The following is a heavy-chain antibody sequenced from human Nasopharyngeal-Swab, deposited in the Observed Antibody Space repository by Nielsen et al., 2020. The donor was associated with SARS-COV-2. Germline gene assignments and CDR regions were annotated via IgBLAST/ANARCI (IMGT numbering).Heavy chain of an antibody. J-gene: IGHJ3*02. CDR1: GFTFGDYG. Sequence: GGSLRLSCTTSGFTFGDYGMSWFRQAPGKGLEWVGFIRSKTYSGAPEYAASVKGRFTISRDGAESIAYLQMNSLETEDTGVYYCARSVGSYYGQGAFDIWGQGTMVTVSS. D-gene: IGHD1-26*01. CDR3: ARSVGSYYGQGAFDI. CDR2: IRSKTYSGAP. V-gene: IGHV3-49*01.